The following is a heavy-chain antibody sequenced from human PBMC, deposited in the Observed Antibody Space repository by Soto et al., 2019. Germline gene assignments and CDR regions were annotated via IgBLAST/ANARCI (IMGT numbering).Heavy chain of an antibody. D-gene: IGHD6-19*01. J-gene: IGHJ5*02. CDR2: ISGDGGST. V-gene: IGHV3-23*01. CDR3: AKDQAVAPANWFDP. CDR1: GFTFSSFA. Sequence: EVQLLESGGGLVQPGGSLRLSCAASGFTFSSFAMTWVRQAPGKGLEWVSAISGDGGSTYYADSVKGRFIISRDNSKNTLYLQMSSLRAEDTAVYYCAKDQAVAPANWFDPWGQGTLVTVSS.